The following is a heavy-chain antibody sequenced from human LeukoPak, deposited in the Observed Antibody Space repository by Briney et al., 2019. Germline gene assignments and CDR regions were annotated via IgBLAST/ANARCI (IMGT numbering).Heavy chain of an antibody. CDR1: GGSFSGYY. D-gene: IGHD4-17*01. V-gene: IGHV4-34*01. CDR2: INHCGST. CDR3: ARGRVTKYYFDY. Sequence: SETLSLTCAVYGGSFSGYYWSWIRQPPGKGLEWIGEINHCGSTNYNPSLKSRVTISVDTSKNQFSLKLSSVTAADTAVYYCARGRVTKYYFDYWGQGTLVTVSS. J-gene: IGHJ4*02.